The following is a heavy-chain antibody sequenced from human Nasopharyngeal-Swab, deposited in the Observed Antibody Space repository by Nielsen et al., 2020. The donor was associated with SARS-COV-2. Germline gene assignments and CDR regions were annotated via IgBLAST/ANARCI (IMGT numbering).Heavy chain of an antibody. D-gene: IGHD6-13*01. CDR1: GFTFSSYW. V-gene: IGHV3-7*01. CDR2: IKQDGSEK. Sequence: GESLKISCAASGFTFSSYWMSWVHQAPGKGLEWVANIKQDGSEKYYVDSVKGRFTISRDNAKNSLYLQMNSLRAEDTAVYYCAREPIAAAGTGWFDPWGQGTLVTVSS. CDR3: AREPIAAAGTGWFDP. J-gene: IGHJ5*02.